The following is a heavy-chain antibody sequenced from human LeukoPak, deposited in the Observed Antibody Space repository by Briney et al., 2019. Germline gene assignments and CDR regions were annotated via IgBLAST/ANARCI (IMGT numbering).Heavy chain of an antibody. CDR1: GGSISSSGYY. CDR3: ATYWDTVTGHKVRGGH. D-gene: IGHD3-9*01. CDR2: IYYSGST. Sequence: SETLSLTCTVSGGSISSSGYYWGWIRQPPGKGLEWIGTIYYSGSTQYNPSLKSRVTISVDTSKNQFSLKLSSVTAADTAVYYCATYWDTVTGHKVRGGHWGQGTLVTVSS. J-gene: IGHJ4*02. V-gene: IGHV4-39*01.